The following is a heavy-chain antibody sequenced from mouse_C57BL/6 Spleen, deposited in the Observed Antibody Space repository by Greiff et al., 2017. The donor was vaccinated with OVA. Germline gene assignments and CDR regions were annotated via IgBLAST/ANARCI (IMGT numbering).Heavy chain of an antibody. Sequence: EVQLQESGPVLVKPGASVKMSCKASGYTFTDYYMNWVKQSHGKSLEWIGVINPYNGGTSYNQKFKGKATLTVDKSSSTAYMELNSLTSEDSAVYYCARRGYYGSSSDYAMDYWGQGTSVTVSS. CDR2: INPYNGGT. D-gene: IGHD1-1*01. CDR1: GYTFTDYY. J-gene: IGHJ4*01. CDR3: ARRGYYGSSSDYAMDY. V-gene: IGHV1-19*01.